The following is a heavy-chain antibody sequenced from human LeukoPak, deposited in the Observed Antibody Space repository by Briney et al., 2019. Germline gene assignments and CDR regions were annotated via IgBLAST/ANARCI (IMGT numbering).Heavy chain of an antibody. V-gene: IGHV4-4*07. D-gene: IGHD6-13*01. CDR2: IYTSGST. CDR1: GGSISSYY. Sequence: ETSETLSLTCTVSGGSISSYYWSWIRQPAGKGLEWIGRIYTSGSTNYNPSPKSRVTMSVDTSKNQFSLKLSSVTAADTAVYYCARDRGRDSSSWDQYWYFDLWGRGTLVTVSS. CDR3: ARDRGRDSSSWDQYWYFDL. J-gene: IGHJ2*01.